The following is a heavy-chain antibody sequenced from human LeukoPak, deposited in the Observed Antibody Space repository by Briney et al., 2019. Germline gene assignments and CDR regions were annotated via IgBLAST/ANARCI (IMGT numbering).Heavy chain of an antibody. CDR3: ARRPQGDSNYVPYYYYYMDV. CDR2: INHSGST. J-gene: IGHJ6*03. CDR1: GGSFSGYY. D-gene: IGHD4-11*01. Sequence: PSETLSLTCAVYGGSFSGYYWSWIRQPPGKGLEWIGEINHSGSTNYNPSLKSRVTISVDTSKNQFSLKLSSVTAADTAVYYCARRPQGDSNYVPYYYYYMDVWGKGTTVTVSS. V-gene: IGHV4-34*01.